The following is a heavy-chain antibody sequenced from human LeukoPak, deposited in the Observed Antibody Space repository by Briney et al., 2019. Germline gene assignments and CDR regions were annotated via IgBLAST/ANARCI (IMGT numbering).Heavy chain of an antibody. CDR1: GGSISSSSYY. J-gene: IGHJ5*02. V-gene: IGHV4-39*01. D-gene: IGHD3-10*01. Sequence: PSETLSLTCTVSGGSISSSSYYWDWIRQPPGKGLEWIGSIYYSGSTYYNPSLKSRVTISVDTSKNQFSLKLSSVTAADTAVYYCARHANYYGSGSYLNWFDPWGQGTLVTVSS. CDR3: ARHANYYGSGSYLNWFDP. CDR2: IYYSGST.